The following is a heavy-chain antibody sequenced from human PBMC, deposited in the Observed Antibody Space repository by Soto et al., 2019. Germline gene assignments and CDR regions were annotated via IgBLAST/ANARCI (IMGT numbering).Heavy chain of an antibody. D-gene: IGHD3-10*01. Sequence: PAGSLRLSCAASGFTFSSYAMSWIRQAPGKGLEWVSAISGSGGSTYYADSVKGRFTISRDNSKNTLYLQMNSLRAEDTAVYYCATMVRGANFDPWGQGTLVTVSS. V-gene: IGHV3-23*01. CDR2: ISGSGGST. CDR3: ATMVRGANFDP. CDR1: GFTFSSYA. J-gene: IGHJ5*02.